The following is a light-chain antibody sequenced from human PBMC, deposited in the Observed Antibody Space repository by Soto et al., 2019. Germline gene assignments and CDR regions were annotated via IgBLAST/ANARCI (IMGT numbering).Light chain of an antibody. V-gene: IGLV1-47*01. CDR2: RDS. CDR1: NSNIANNY. J-gene: IGLJ2*01. CDR3: AAWDNSLSGCVT. Sequence: QAVVTQPPSASGTPGQRVTISCSGGNSNIANNYVYWYQQLPGTAPKLLIYRDSQRPSGVPDRFSGSKSGTSASLAISGLRAEDEADYYCAAWDNSLSGCVTFGGGTKVTVL.